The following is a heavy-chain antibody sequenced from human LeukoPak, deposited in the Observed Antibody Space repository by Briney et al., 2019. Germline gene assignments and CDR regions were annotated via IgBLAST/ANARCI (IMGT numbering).Heavy chain of an antibody. CDR1: GGSISSGSYY. CDR3: ASLGKGIAAAGTKYSSGRHYGMDV. J-gene: IGHJ6*04. Sequence: SETLSLTCTVSGGSISSGSYYWSWIRQPAGKGLEWIGRIYTSGSTNYNPSLKSRVTISVDTSKNQFSLKLSSVTAADTAVYYCASLGKGIAAAGTKYSSGRHYGMDVWGKGTTVTVSS. CDR2: IYTSGST. D-gene: IGHD6-13*01. V-gene: IGHV4-61*02.